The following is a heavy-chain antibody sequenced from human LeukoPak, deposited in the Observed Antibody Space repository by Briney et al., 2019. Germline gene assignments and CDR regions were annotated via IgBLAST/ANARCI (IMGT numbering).Heavy chain of an antibody. V-gene: IGHV4-30-2*01. CDR1: GGSISSGGYS. D-gene: IGHD2-2*02. J-gene: IGHJ5*02. Sequence: SETLSLTCAVSGGSISSGGYSWSWIRQPPGKGLEWIGYIYHSGSTYCNPSLKGRVTISVDRSKNQFSLKLSSVTAADAAVYYCARVEYCSSTSCYSGGWFDPWGQGTLVTVSS. CDR3: ARVEYCSSTSCYSGGWFDP. CDR2: IYHSGST.